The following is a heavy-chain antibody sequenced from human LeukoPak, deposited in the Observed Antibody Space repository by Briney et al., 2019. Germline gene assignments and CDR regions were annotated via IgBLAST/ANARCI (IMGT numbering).Heavy chain of an antibody. V-gene: IGHV3-49*03. CDR1: GFTFGDYA. CDR2: IRRKAYGGTT. J-gene: IGHJ4*02. Sequence: GGSLRLSCTASGFTFGDYAMSWFRHAPGKGLEWVGFIRRKAYGGTTEYAASVKGRFTISRDDSKSIAYLQMNSLKTEDTAVYYCTRDGSIAAAGTWYYFDYWGQGTLVTVSS. D-gene: IGHD6-13*01. CDR3: TRDGSIAAAGTWYYFDY.